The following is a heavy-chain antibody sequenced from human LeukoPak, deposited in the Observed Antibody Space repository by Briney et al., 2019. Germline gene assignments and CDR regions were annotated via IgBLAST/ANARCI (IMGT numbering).Heavy chain of an antibody. CDR3: VRDGATRLEFDY. D-gene: IGHD4/OR15-4a*01. CDR2: ISAGSTYI. Sequence: GGSLRLSCAASEFTFNNYSMNWVRQAPGKGLEWVPSISAGSTYIHYADSVKGRFTISRDNARNSLFMQMNSLRAEDTAVYYCVRDGATRLEFDYWGQGTLVTVSS. V-gene: IGHV3-21*01. J-gene: IGHJ4*02. CDR1: EFTFNNYS.